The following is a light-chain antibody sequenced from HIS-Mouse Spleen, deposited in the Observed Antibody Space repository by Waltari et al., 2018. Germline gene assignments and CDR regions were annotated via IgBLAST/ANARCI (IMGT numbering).Light chain of an antibody. CDR3: YSTDSSGNHRV. Sequence: SYELTQPPSVSVSPGQTARITCPGDALPKKYAYWYQQKSGQAPGLVIYEDSKRPSGIPEGFAGSSSGTMATLTISGAQVEDEADYYCYSTDSSGNHRVFGGGTKLTVL. J-gene: IGLJ2*01. V-gene: IGLV3-10*01. CDR1: ALPKKY. CDR2: EDS.